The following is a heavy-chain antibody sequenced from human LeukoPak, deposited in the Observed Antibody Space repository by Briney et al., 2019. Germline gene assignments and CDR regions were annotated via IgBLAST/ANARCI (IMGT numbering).Heavy chain of an antibody. CDR1: GFTFSTYA. D-gene: IGHD2-2*01. V-gene: IGHV3-64*01. J-gene: IGHJ3*02. CDR2: VNSNGRNT. Sequence: GGSLRLSCAASGFTFSTYAMHWVRQAPGKGLEYVSAVNSNGRNTFYARSVKGRFTISRDNAKNSLYLQMNSLRAEDTAVYYCTREEVVVLDALDIWGQGTMVTVSS. CDR3: TREEVVVLDALDI.